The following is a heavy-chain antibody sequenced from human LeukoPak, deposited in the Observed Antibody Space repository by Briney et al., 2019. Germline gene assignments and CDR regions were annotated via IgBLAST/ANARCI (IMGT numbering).Heavy chain of an antibody. CDR2: VYYSGGH. J-gene: IGHJ6*02. CDR3: ARGSEDGMDV. CDR1: GSPINTYY. V-gene: IGHV4-59*01. D-gene: IGHD3-10*01. Sequence: SSETLSLTCIVPGSPINTYYWSWIRQPPGKALEWIGYVYYSGGHNFHPPLKSRVTISVDTSKNQFSVNLSSVTAADTAVYYWARGSEDGMDVWGQGTTVTVSS.